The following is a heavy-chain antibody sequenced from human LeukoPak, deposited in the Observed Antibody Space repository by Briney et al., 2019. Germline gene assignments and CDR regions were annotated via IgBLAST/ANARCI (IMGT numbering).Heavy chain of an antibody. CDR3: ARGGGSYHIY. V-gene: IGHV3-7*01. J-gene: IGHJ4*02. Sequence: GGSLRLSCAASGFTFSTYWMTWVRQAPGKGLEWVANIKQDGSEEYYADSVKGRFTISRDNAKNSLYLQMTSLRVEDTAVYHCARGGGSYHIYWGQGTLVTVSS. CDR2: IKQDGSEE. D-gene: IGHD1-26*01. CDR1: GFTFSTYW.